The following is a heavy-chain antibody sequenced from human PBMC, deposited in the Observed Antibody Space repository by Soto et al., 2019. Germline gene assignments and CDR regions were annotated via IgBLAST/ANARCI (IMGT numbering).Heavy chain of an antibody. V-gene: IGHV5-51*01. J-gene: IGHJ3*02. CDR2: IYPGDSDT. Sequence: PGESLRISCKGSGYSFTSYWIGWVRQMPGKGLEWMGIIYPGDSDTRYSPSFQGQVTISADKSISTAYLQWSSLKASDTAMYYCARWDYSSGPADAFDIWGQGTMVTVSS. CDR1: GYSFTSYW. D-gene: IGHD6-19*01. CDR3: ARWDYSSGPADAFDI.